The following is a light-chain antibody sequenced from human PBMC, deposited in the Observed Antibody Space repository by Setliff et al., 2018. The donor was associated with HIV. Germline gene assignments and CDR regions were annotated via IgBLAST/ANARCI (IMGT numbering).Light chain of an antibody. V-gene: IGLV1-44*01. J-gene: IGLJ1*01. CDR3: AAWDDSLNGRYV. CDR2: TNN. Sequence: QSVLTQPPSASGTPGQRVTISCPGSSSNIGSNTVNWYRQLPGTAPKLLIYTNNQRPSGVPDRFSGSESGTSASLAISGLQSEDEADYYCAAWDDSLNGRYVFGSGTKVTVL. CDR1: SSNIGSNT.